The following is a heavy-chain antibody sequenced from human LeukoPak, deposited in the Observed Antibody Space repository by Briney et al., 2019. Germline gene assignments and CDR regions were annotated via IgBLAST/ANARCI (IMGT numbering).Heavy chain of an antibody. CDR2: FDPEDGET. CDR3: VTRLSNRNWFDP. V-gene: IGHV1-24*01. CDR1: GYTLTELS. D-gene: IGHD1-14*01. Sequence: ASVKVSCKVSGYTLTELSMHWVRQAPGKGLEWMGGFDPEDGETIYAQKFQGRVTMTEDTSTDTAYMELSSLRSEDTAVYYCVTRLSNRNWFDPWGQGTLVTVSS. J-gene: IGHJ5*02.